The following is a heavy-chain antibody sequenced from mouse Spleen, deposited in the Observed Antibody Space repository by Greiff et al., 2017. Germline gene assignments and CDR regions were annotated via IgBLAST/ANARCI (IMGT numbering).Heavy chain of an antibody. D-gene: IGHD2-4*01. CDR1: GFTFSDYY. V-gene: IGHV5-16*01. CDR2: INYDGSST. CDR3: ARGRDYAAY. Sequence: VQLKQSEGGLVQPGSSMKLSCTASGFTFSDYYMAWVRQVPEKGLEWVANINYDGSSTYYLDSLKSRFIISRDNAKNILYLQMSSLKSEDTATYYCARGRDYAAYWGQGTLVTVSA. J-gene: IGHJ3*01.